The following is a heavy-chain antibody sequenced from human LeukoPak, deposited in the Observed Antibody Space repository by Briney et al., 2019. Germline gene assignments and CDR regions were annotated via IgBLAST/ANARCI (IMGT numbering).Heavy chain of an antibody. CDR2: INHSGST. J-gene: IGHJ6*03. Sequence: SETLSLTCAVYGGSFSGYYWSWIRQPPGKGLEWIGEINHSGSTNYNPSLKSRVTISVDTSKNQFSLKLSSVTAADTAVYYCARYSSGPAAPPPNLHYYYYYMDVWGKGTTVTVSS. V-gene: IGHV4-34*01. CDR3: ARYSSGPAAPPPNLHYYYYYMDV. D-gene: IGHD2-2*01. CDR1: GGSFSGYY.